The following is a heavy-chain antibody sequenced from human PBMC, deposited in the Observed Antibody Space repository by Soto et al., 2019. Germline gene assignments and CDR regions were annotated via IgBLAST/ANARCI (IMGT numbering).Heavy chain of an antibody. D-gene: IGHD2-2*03. CDR1: GGSFRSYA. Sequence: QVHLVQSGAEVKKPGSSVKVSCKVSGGSFRSYAISWVRQAPGQGLEWMGGIIPTFERTTYAQKFQDRVTITADESTSTVSLDLMSLRSDDTAIYYCADLSLGYCITTSCPPDYWGQGTLVTVSS. V-gene: IGHV1-69*12. J-gene: IGHJ4*02. CDR2: IIPTFERT. CDR3: ADLSLGYCITTSCPPDY.